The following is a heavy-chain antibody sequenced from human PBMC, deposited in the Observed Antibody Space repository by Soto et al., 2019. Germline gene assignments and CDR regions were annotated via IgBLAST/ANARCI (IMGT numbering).Heavy chain of an antibody. J-gene: IGHJ6*02. CDR1: GFTFSSYG. D-gene: IGHD1-26*01. CDR3: AKDRRGATDLGYYYYGMDV. CDR2: ISYDGSNK. V-gene: IGHV3-30*18. Sequence: QVQLVESGGGVVQPVRSLRLSCAASGFTFSSYGMHWVRQAPGKGLEWVAVISYDGSNKYYADSVKGRFTISRDNSKNTLYLQMNSLRAEDTAVYYCAKDRRGATDLGYYYYGMDVWGQGTTVTVSS.